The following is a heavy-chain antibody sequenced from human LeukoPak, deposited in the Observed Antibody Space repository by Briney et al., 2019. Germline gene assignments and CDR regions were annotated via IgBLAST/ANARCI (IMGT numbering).Heavy chain of an antibody. CDR1: GVTVSSNF. Sequence: GGSLRLSCAASGVTVSSNFMGWVRQAPGKGLEWVSVIYGGGNTYHADSVKGRFTISRDNSKNTLYLQMNSLRAEDTAVYYCAREVASTYNWFDPWGQGTLVTVSS. CDR3: AREVASTYNWFDP. V-gene: IGHV3-53*01. D-gene: IGHD5/OR15-5a*01. CDR2: IYGGGNT. J-gene: IGHJ5*02.